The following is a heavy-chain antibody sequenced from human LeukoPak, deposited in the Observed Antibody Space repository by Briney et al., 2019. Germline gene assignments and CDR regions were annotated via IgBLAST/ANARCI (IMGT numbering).Heavy chain of an antibody. D-gene: IGHD6-19*01. Sequence: GGSLRLSCAASGFTFSSYEMNWVRQAPGKGLEWVSYISSSGSTIYYADSVKGRFTISRDNAKNSLYLQMNSLRAEDTAVYYCARGDIAVAGDYYYYYYMDVWGKGTTVTISS. V-gene: IGHV3-48*03. CDR2: ISSSGSTI. CDR1: GFTFSSYE. J-gene: IGHJ6*03. CDR3: ARGDIAVAGDYYYYYYMDV.